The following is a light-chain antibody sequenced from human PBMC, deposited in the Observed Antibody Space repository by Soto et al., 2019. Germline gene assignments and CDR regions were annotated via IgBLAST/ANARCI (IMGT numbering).Light chain of an antibody. CDR3: QQYDNYQVT. V-gene: IGKV1-33*01. CDR2: DAS. J-gene: IGKJ5*01. CDR1: QDISNY. Sequence: DIQMTQSPSSLSASVGDRVTITCQASQDISNYLNWYQQKPGKAPKLLIYDASNLEIGVPSRFSGSGSGTDFTFTISNLQPEDIATYYCQQYDNYQVTFGQGTRLEI.